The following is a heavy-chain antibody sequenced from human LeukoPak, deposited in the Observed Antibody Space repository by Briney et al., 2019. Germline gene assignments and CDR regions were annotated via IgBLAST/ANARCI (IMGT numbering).Heavy chain of an antibody. CDR3: AREMITFGGVHYYFDY. CDR1: GDSVSSSSYY. CDR2: MYYSGST. Sequence: PSETLSLTCTVSGDSVSSSSYYWGWIRQPPGKGLEWIGSMYYSGSTYYNPSLKSRVIISVDTSKNQFSLKLSSVTAADTAVYYCAREMITFGGVHYYFDYWGQGTLVTVSS. V-gene: IGHV4-39*07. J-gene: IGHJ4*02. D-gene: IGHD3-16*01.